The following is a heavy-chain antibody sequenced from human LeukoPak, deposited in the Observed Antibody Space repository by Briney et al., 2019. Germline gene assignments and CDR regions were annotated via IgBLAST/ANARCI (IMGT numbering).Heavy chain of an antibody. CDR2: VSAYNGNT. CDR3: ARDDYDSSGYYYPYYFDY. V-gene: IGHV1-18*01. J-gene: IGHJ4*02. D-gene: IGHD3-22*01. Sequence: ASVKVSCKASGYTSTSYGISWVRQAPGQGLEWMGWVSAYNGNTNYAQKLQGRVTMTTDTSTSTAYMELRSLRSDDTAVYYCARDDYDSSGYYYPYYFDYWGQGTLVTVSS. CDR1: GYTSTSYG.